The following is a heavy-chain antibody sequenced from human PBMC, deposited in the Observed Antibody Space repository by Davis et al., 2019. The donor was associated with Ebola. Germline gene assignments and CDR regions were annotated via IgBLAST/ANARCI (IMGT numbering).Heavy chain of an antibody. J-gene: IGHJ6*02. Sequence: AASVKVSCKASGGTFSSNAISWVRQAPGQGLEWMGGIIPIFGTANYAQKFQGRVTITADESTSTAYMELSSLRSEDSAVFYCARELPDYSKNKLYYYYGMDVWGQGTTVTVSS. CDR2: IIPIFGTA. D-gene: IGHD4-11*01. V-gene: IGHV1-69*13. CDR1: GGTFSSNA. CDR3: ARELPDYSKNKLYYYYGMDV.